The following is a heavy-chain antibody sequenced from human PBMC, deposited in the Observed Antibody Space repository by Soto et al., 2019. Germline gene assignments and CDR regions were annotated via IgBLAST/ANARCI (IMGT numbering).Heavy chain of an antibody. CDR3: ARMIASSLDY. J-gene: IGHJ4*02. CDR2: ISTYNGNT. D-gene: IGHD2-21*01. Sequence: QVQLVQSGAEMKKPGAAVKVSCNASGYSFSLYGISWVRQAPGQGLEWMGWISTYNGNTKYAQKFQDRVTFTTDTTTSTAYMEVTILVSDDTAVYYCARMIASSLDYWGQGTLVTVSS. V-gene: IGHV1-18*04. CDR1: GYSFSLYG.